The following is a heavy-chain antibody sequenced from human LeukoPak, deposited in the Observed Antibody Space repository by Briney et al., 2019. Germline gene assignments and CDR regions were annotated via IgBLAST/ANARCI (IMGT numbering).Heavy chain of an antibody. CDR1: GFTFSSYA. Sequence: PGGSLRLSCAASGFTFSSYAMSWVRQAPGKGLEWVSTISNSDYNTYYTDSVKGRFTISRDNSKNTLYLQMNSLRAEDTAVYYCAKWMTTLTKIPDYWGQGTLVTVSS. V-gene: IGHV3-23*01. CDR2: ISNSDYNT. J-gene: IGHJ4*02. CDR3: AKWMTTLTKIPDY. D-gene: IGHD4-17*01.